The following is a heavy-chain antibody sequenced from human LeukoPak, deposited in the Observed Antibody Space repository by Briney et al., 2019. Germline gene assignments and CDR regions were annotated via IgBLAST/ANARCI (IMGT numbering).Heavy chain of an antibody. CDR2: IRHSDSNT. Sequence: GGSLRLSCAASGFTFSSSDMSWVRQAPGSGLEWVSSIRHSDSNTYYADSVMGRFTISRDNAKNSLYLQMNSLRAEDTALYYCAKDMQGAGATRFDHAFDIWGQGTMVTVSS. D-gene: IGHD5-12*01. J-gene: IGHJ3*02. V-gene: IGHV3-23*05. CDR3: AKDMQGAGATRFDHAFDI. CDR1: GFTFSSSD.